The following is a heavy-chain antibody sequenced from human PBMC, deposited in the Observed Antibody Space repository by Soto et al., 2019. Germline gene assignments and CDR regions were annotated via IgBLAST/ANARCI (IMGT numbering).Heavy chain of an antibody. J-gene: IGHJ4*02. CDR1: GFTFSSYG. D-gene: IGHD3-3*01. CDR2: IWYDGSNK. V-gene: IGHV3-33*01. Sequence: QVQLVESGGGVVQPGRSLRLSCAASGFTFSSYGMHWVRQAPGKGLEWVAVIWYDGSNKYYADSVKGRFTISRDNSKNTINMHMIILSAGFTAVYYGARGGRSTIFGVVIPGNYYLDSWGQGTLVTVSS. CDR3: ARGGRSTIFGVVIPGNYYLDS.